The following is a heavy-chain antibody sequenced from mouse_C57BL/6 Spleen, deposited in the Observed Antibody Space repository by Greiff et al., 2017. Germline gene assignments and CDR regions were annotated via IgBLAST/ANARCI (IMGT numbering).Heavy chain of an antibody. CDR3: ASNWAFDY. Sequence: QVQLQQPGAELVRPGTSVKLSCKASGYTFTSYWMHWVKQRPGQGLEWIGVIDPSDSYTNYNQKFKGKATLTVDTSSSTAYMQLSSLTSEDSAVYYCASNWAFDYWGQGTTRTVSS. V-gene: IGHV1-59*01. J-gene: IGHJ2*01. CDR1: GYTFTSYW. D-gene: IGHD4-1*01. CDR2: IDPSDSYT.